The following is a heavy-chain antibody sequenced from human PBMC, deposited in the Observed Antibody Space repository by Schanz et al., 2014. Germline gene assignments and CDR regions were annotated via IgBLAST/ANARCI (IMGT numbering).Heavy chain of an antibody. CDR2: IYGGST. J-gene: IGHJ4*02. CDR3: ARTTNPFNFDSWPYLDY. D-gene: IGHD3-9*01. V-gene: IGHV3-66*01. CDR1: GFSFSDYG. Sequence: VQLVESGGGVVQPGRSLRLSCAGSGFSFSDYGMHWVRQAPGKGLEWVSFIYGGSTYYTDSVKGRFTISRDNSKTTLYLQMNSLRAEDTAVYYCARTTNPFNFDSWPYLDYWGQGTLVTVSS.